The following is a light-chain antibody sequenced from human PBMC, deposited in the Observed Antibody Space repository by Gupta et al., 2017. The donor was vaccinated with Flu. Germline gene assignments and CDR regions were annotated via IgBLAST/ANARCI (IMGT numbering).Light chain of an antibody. CDR3: QSADSSGTYYV. V-gene: IGLV3-25*02. CDR2: KDS. CDR1: ALPKQY. Sequence: SYELTXPPSVSVSXGQTAXITCSGDALPKQYAYWYQQKPGQAPVLVIYKDSERPSGIPERFSGSSSGTTVTLTISGVQAEDEADYYCQSADSSGTYYVFGTGTKVTVL. J-gene: IGLJ1*01.